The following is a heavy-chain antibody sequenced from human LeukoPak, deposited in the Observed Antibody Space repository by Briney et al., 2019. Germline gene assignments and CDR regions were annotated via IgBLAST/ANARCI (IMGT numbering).Heavy chain of an antibody. Sequence: GGSLRLSCAASGFTFSSYAMSWVRQAPGKGLEWVSGILGSGGSTFFADSLKGRFTVSRDNSKNTLYLQMNSLRAEDTAVYYCAKVIVATGWFDPWGQGTLVTVSS. CDR3: AKVIVATGWFDP. J-gene: IGHJ5*02. CDR2: ILGSGGST. CDR1: GFTFSSYA. D-gene: IGHD5-12*01. V-gene: IGHV3-23*01.